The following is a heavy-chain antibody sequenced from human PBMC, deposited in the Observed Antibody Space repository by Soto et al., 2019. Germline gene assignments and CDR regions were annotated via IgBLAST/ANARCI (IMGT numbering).Heavy chain of an antibody. Sequence: SETLSLTCTVSGGSISSYYWSWIRQPPGKGLEWIGYIYYSGSTNYTPSLKSRVTISVDTSKNQFSLKLSSVTAADTAVYYCASYGDYYFDYGGQGTLVTVSS. CDR1: GGSISSYY. J-gene: IGHJ4*02. V-gene: IGHV4-59*08. CDR3: ASYGDYYFDY. D-gene: IGHD4-17*01. CDR2: IYYSGST.